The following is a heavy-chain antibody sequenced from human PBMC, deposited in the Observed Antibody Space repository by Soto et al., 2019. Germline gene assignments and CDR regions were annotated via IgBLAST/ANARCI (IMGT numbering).Heavy chain of an antibody. D-gene: IGHD3-10*01. CDR1: GFTFSSYS. Sequence: LRLSCAASGFTFSSYSMSWVRQAPGKGLEWVSGFRTGADDGTTYYADSVKGRFTISRDISKNTLFLQMNSLRAEDTAIYYCAKKVNSGPGSQYFDYWGQGNLVNVSS. CDR3: AKKVNSGPGSQYFDY. CDR2: FRTGADDGTT. J-gene: IGHJ4*02. V-gene: IGHV3-23*01.